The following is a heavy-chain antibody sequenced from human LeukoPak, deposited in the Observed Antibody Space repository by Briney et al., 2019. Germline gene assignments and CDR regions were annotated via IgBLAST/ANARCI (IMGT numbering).Heavy chain of an antibody. V-gene: IGHV3-48*02. CDR3: ARESYGMDV. CDR1: RFTFSSYD. CDR2: ISSSSSAM. J-gene: IGHJ6*02. Sequence: GGSLRLSCAASRFTFSSYDMNWVRQAPGKGLEWVSFISSSSSAMYYADSVKGRFTISRDKAKNSLYLQMNSLRDEDTAVYYCARESYGMDVWGQGTTVIVSS.